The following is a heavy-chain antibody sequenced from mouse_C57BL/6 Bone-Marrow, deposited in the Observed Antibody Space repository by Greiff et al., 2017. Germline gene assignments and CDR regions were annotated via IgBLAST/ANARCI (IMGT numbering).Heavy chain of an antibody. CDR3: AIFMDY. Sequence: QVQLQQSGAELVRPGTSVKVSCKASGYAFTNYLLEWVKQRPGQGLEWIGVINPGSGGTNYNEKFKGKATLTADKSSSTAYMQLSSLTSEDSAVYFCAIFMDYWGQGTSVTVSS. V-gene: IGHV1-54*01. CDR2: INPGSGGT. CDR1: GYAFTNYL. J-gene: IGHJ4*01.